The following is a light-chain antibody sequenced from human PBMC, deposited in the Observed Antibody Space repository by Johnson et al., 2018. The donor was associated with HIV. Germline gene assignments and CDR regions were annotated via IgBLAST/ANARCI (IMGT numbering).Light chain of an antibody. CDR1: SSNIGNNF. CDR3: GTWVNSLNTGGV. Sequence: QSVLTQPPSVSAAPGQKVTISCSGGSSNIGNNFVSWYQQLPGTAPKLLIYENNKQPSGITDRFSGSKSGTSATLGITGLQTGDETDSYCGTWVNSLNTGGVFGAGTKVTVL. J-gene: IGLJ1*01. V-gene: IGLV1-51*02. CDR2: ENN.